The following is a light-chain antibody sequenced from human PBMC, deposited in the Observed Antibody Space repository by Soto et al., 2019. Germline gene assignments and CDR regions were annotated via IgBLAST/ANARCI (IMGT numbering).Light chain of an antibody. CDR2: AAS. Sequence: IQLTQSPSSLSASVGDRVTITCRASQGIGSYLAWYQQKPGEAPKLLIFAASTLQSGVPSRFSGSGSGTDLTLTISSLQPEDFATYYCQQLNSYPLTFGGGTKVDIK. J-gene: IGKJ4*01. V-gene: IGKV1-9*01. CDR1: QGIGSY. CDR3: QQLNSYPLT.